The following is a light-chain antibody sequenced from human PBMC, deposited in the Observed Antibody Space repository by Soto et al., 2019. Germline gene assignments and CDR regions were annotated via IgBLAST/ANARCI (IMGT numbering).Light chain of an antibody. CDR3: TSYTSRSPYV. Sequence: QSVLTQPASVSGSPGQSITISCSGSTSDVGGHDFVSWYQHHPGKAPKLLIFEVTNRPSEVSHRFSGSKSGNTASLTISGLQVEDEADYYCTSYTSRSPYVFGSGTKVTVL. CDR2: EVT. V-gene: IGLV2-14*01. CDR1: TSDVGGHDF. J-gene: IGLJ1*01.